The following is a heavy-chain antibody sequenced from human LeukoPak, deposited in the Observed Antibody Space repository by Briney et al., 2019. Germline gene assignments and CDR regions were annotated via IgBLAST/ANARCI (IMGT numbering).Heavy chain of an antibody. Sequence: ASVKVSCKASGYTFTSYDINWVRQATGQGLEWMGWMNPNSGNTDYAQKLQGRVTMTTDTSTSTAYMELRSLRSDDTAVYYCARVLKQRGFDYWGQGTLVTVSS. V-gene: IGHV1-8*01. J-gene: IGHJ4*02. CDR1: GYTFTSYD. CDR2: MNPNSGNT. CDR3: ARVLKQRGFDY. D-gene: IGHD1-1*01.